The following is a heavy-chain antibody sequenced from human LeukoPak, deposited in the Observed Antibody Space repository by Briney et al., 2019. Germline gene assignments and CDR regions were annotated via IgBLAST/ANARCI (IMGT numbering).Heavy chain of an antibody. CDR1: GFAFSSYA. J-gene: IGHJ4*02. CDR3: AKDLTGSQRGRYFDY. Sequence: GGSLRLSCAASGFAFSSYAMSWVRQAPGKGLEWVSTISGSGGSTYYADSVKGRFTISRDNSKNTLYLQMNSLRAEDTAVYYCAKDLTGSQRGRYFDYWAREPWSPSPQ. D-gene: IGHD7-27*01. CDR2: ISGSGGST. V-gene: IGHV3-23*01.